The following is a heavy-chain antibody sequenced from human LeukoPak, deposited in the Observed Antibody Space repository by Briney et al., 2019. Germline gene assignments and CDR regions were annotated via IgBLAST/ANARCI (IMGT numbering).Heavy chain of an antibody. CDR2: IKKDGSEE. J-gene: IGHJ4*02. D-gene: IGHD6-19*01. CDR3: ARLSTSVAGGDH. CDR1: GFSFSTSW. Sequence: GGSLRLSCTASGFSFSTSWMSWVRQTPGKGLEWVANIKKDGSEEYYVDSVKTRFTISRDNAKNSLYLQLNSLIVEDTAVYYCARLSTSVAGGDHWGQGTLVTVSS. V-gene: IGHV3-7*01.